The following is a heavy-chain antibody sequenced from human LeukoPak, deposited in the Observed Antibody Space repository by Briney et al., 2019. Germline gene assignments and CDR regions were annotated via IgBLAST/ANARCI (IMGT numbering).Heavy chain of an antibody. J-gene: IGHJ4*02. D-gene: IGHD2-8*01. CDR2: MNPNSGNT. CDR1: GYTFTSYD. V-gene: IGHV1-8*01. CDR3: ARGYCTNGVCYPPTY. Sequence: ASVKVSCKAFGYTFTSYDINWVRQATGQGLEWMGWMNPNSGNTGYAQKFQGRVTMTRNTSISTAYMELSSLRSEDTAVYYCARGYCTNGVCYPPTYWGQGTLVTVSS.